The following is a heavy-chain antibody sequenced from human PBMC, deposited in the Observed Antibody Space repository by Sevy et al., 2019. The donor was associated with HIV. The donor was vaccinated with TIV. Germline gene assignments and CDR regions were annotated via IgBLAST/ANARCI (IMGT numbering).Heavy chain of an antibody. V-gene: IGHV3-33*01. CDR3: AREGATTYAFDI. D-gene: IGHD1-26*01. CDR2: IWYDGSNN. J-gene: IGHJ3*02. Sequence: GGSLRLSCAASGFTFSSYGMHWVRQAPGKGLEWVAVIWYDGSNNYYADSVKGRFTISRDNSKNTLYLQMNSLRAEDTAVYYCAREGATTYAFDIWGQGTMVTVSS. CDR1: GFTFSSYG.